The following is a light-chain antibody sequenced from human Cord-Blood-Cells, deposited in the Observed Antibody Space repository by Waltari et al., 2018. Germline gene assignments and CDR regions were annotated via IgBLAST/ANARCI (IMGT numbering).Light chain of an antibody. CDR2: DAS. CDR1: QSVSSY. Sequence: EIVLTQSPATLSLSPGERATLSCRASQSVSSYLAWYQPKPGQAPRLLIYDASNLATGIPARLSGRGSGTDFTLTISSLGPEDCAVYYCQQRSNWPPYTFGQGTKLEIK. CDR3: QQRSNWPPYT. V-gene: IGKV3-11*01. J-gene: IGKJ2*01.